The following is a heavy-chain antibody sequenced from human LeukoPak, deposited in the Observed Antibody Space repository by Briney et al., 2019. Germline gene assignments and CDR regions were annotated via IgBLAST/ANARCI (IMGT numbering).Heavy chain of an antibody. CDR3: ARDRGARAFREQTLINYYYYGMDV. D-gene: IGHD1/OR15-1a*01. Sequence: GGSLRLSCAAPGFTFSSYWMSWVRQAPGKGLEWVANIKQDGSEKYYVDSVKGRFTISRDNAKNSLCLQMNSLRAEDTAVYYCARDRGARAFREQTLINYYYYGMDVWGQGTTVTVSS. CDR2: IKQDGSEK. V-gene: IGHV3-7*01. CDR1: GFTFSSYW. J-gene: IGHJ6*02.